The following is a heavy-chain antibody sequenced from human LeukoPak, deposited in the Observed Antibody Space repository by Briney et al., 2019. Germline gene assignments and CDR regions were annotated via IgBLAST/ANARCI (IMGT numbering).Heavy chain of an antibody. CDR1: GHSFTSYW. D-gene: IGHD6-13*01. CDR3: ARHRGSSWPYYYYYGMDV. Sequence: GESLKISCKGSGHSFTSYWIGWVRDMPGKGLEWMGIIYPGDSDTRYSSSFQGQVTTSADKSISTAYLQWSSLKASDTAMYYCARHRGSSWPYYYYYGMDVWGQGTTVTVSS. J-gene: IGHJ6*02. V-gene: IGHV5-51*01. CDR2: IYPGDSDT.